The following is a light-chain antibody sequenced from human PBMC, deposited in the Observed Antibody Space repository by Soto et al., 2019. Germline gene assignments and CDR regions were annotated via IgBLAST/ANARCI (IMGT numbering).Light chain of an antibody. CDR1: QSISSY. Sequence: DIQMTQSPSSLSASVGDRVTITCRASQSISSYLNWYQQKPGKAPKLLIYAASSLQSGVPSRFSGSGSGTDFTLTISSLQPEGFATYYCQQLNSYPRTFGPGTKVDIK. V-gene: IGKV1-39*01. CDR3: QQLNSYPRT. CDR2: AAS. J-gene: IGKJ3*01.